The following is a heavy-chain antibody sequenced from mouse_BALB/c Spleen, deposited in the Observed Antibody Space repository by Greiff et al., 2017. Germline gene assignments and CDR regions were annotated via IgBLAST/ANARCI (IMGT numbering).Heavy chain of an antibody. CDR1: GFSLTSYG. CDR2: IWSGGST. Sequence: QVQLKQSGPGLVQPSQSLSITCTVSGFSLTSYGVHWVRQSPGKGLEWLGVIWSGGSTDYNAAFISRLSISKDNSKSQVFFKMNSLQANDTAIYYCAREDGTLAYWGQGTLVTVSA. V-gene: IGHV2-2*02. D-gene: IGHD4-1*01. J-gene: IGHJ3*01. CDR3: AREDGTLAY.